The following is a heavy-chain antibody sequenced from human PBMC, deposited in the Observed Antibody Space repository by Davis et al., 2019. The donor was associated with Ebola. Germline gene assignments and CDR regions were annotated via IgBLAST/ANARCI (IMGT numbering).Heavy chain of an antibody. CDR2: IRYDGSNK. Sequence: PGGSLRLSCAASGFTFSSYGMHWVRQAPGKGLEWVAFIRYDGSNKYYADSVKGRFTISRDNSKNTLYLQMNSLRAEDTAVYYCARDVGGSYGALDYWGQGTLVTVSS. D-gene: IGHD1-26*01. CDR3: ARDVGGSYGALDY. CDR1: GFTFSSYG. J-gene: IGHJ4*02. V-gene: IGHV3-30*02.